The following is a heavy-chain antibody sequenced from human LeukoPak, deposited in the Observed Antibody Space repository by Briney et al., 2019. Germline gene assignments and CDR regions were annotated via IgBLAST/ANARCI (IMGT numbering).Heavy chain of an antibody. J-gene: IGHJ6*03. D-gene: IGHD6-19*01. Sequence: RASVKVSCKASGYTFTTYYMHWVRQAPGQGLEWMGIINPSGGSTSYAQKFQGRVTMTRDMSTSTVYMELSSLRSEDTAVYYCARDSSGWGLVNYYMDVWGEGTTVTVSS. CDR2: INPSGGST. V-gene: IGHV1-46*01. CDR3: ARDSSGWGLVNYYMDV. CDR1: GYTFTTYY.